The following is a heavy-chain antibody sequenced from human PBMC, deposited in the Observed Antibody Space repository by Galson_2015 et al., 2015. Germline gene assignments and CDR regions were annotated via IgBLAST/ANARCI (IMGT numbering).Heavy chain of an antibody. CDR2: IYYSGTT. D-gene: IGHD2-15*01. Sequence: ETLSLTCTVSGGSISNKVYYWGWIRQPPGKRLDWIGAIYYSGTTYHNSSLNSRVTISLDTSNNQFSLKLNSVTAADTAVYYCVGGVVVPSKWGQGTLVTVSS. J-gene: IGHJ4*02. V-gene: IGHV4-39*01. CDR3: VGGVVVPSK. CDR1: GGSISNKVYY.